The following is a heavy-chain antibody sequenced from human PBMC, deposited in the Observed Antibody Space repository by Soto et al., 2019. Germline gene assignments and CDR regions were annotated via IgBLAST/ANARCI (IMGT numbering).Heavy chain of an antibody. Sequence: GGSLRLSCAASGFTFSRSAMHWVRQAPGKGLEWVAVISDDGTSKYYVDSVKGRFTISRDNSKNTVYLQMNSLRAEDTAVYYCARGTDSSDYYPRYFDYWGQGTLVTVSS. D-gene: IGHD3-22*01. CDR3: ARGTDSSDYYPRYFDY. CDR2: ISDDGTSK. J-gene: IGHJ4*02. CDR1: GFTFSRSA. V-gene: IGHV3-30-3*01.